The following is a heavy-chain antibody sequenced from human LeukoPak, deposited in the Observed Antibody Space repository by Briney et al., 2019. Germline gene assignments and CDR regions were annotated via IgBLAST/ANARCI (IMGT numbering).Heavy chain of an antibody. CDR1: GFTVSSNY. CDR3: AKEGRRGYSYGPGSDAFDI. D-gene: IGHD5-18*01. V-gene: IGHV3-53*01. J-gene: IGHJ3*02. Sequence: GGSLRLSCAASGFTVSSNYMSWVRQAPGKGLEWVSVIYSGGSTYYADSVKGRFTISRDNSKNTLYLQMNSLRAEDTAVYYCAKEGRRGYSYGPGSDAFDIWGQGTMVTVSS. CDR2: IYSGGST.